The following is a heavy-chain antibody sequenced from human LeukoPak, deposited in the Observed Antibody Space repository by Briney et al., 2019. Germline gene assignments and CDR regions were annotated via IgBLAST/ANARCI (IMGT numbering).Heavy chain of an antibody. V-gene: IGHV3-30*18. CDR3: AKTTADQYYFDY. D-gene: IGHD4-17*01. Sequence: GGSLRLSCAASGFTFSSYGMHWVRQAPGKGLEWVAVISYDGSNKYYADSVKGRFTISRDNSKNTLYLQMNSLRAEDTAVYYCAKTTADQYYFDYWGQGTLVTVSS. CDR2: ISYDGSNK. CDR1: GFTFSSYG. J-gene: IGHJ4*02.